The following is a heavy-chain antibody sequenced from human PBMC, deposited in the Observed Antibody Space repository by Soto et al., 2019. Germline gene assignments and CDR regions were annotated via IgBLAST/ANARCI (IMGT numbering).Heavy chain of an antibody. CDR2: IYKSTTT. CDR3: ARGRYCLTGRCFPNWFDS. CDR1: GDSISTVDYF. D-gene: IGHD2-15*01. J-gene: IGHJ5*01. Sequence: SETLSLTCSVSGDSISTVDYFWAWIRQPPGQALEYIGYIYKSTTTYYNPSFEGRVAISLDTSKSQFSLTVTSVTAADTAVYFCARGRYCLTGRCFPNWFDSWGQGTLVTVSS. V-gene: IGHV4-30-4*01.